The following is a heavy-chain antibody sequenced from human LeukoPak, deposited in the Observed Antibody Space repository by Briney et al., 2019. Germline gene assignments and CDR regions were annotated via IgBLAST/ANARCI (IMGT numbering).Heavy chain of an antibody. Sequence: GGSLRLSCAASGFTFSSYGMHWVRQAPSKGLEWVAVIWYDGSNKYYADSVKGRFTISRDNSKNTLYLQMNSLRAEDTAVYYCAKMKASGYDYDAFDIWGQGTMVTVSS. CDR3: AKMKASGYDYDAFDI. D-gene: IGHD5-12*01. J-gene: IGHJ3*02. V-gene: IGHV3-33*06. CDR2: IWYDGSNK. CDR1: GFTFSSYG.